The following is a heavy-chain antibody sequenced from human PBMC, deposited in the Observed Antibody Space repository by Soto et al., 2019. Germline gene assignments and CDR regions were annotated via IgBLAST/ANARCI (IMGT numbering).Heavy chain of an antibody. J-gene: IGHJ4*02. CDR1: GGKSVGSGG. D-gene: IGHD3-10*01. CDR3: ARDRLTMVRRLFDY. V-gene: IGHV4-4*02. Sequence: AVAGGKSVGSGGRRWVRQQPGKGLEWIGEIYHSGSTNCNPSLKSRVTISVDKSKNQFSLKLSSVTAADTAVYYCARDRLTMVRRLFDYWGQRPLVTVPS. CDR2: IYHSGST.